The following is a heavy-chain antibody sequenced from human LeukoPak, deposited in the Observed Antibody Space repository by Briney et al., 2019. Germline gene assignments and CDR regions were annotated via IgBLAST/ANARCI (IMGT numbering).Heavy chain of an antibody. CDR1: GGSISSSSYY. V-gene: IGHV4-39*01. D-gene: IGHD3-3*01. CDR3: ARHEGLDFWSGYYTAGFDY. CDR2: IYYIGST. Sequence: PSETLSLTCTVSGGSISSSSYYWGWIRQPPGKGLEWIGSIYYIGSTYYNPSLKSRVTISVDTYKNQLYLKLSSVTAADKAVYYCARHEGLDFWSGYYTAGFDYWGQGTLVTVSS. J-gene: IGHJ4*02.